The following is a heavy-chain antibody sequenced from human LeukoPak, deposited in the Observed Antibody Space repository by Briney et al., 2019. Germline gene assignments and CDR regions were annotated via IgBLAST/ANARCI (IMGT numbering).Heavy chain of an antibody. CDR2: ISSSSSTI. V-gene: IGHV3-48*04. CDR1: GFTFSSYS. Sequence: PRGSLRLSCAASGFTFSSYSMNWVRQAPGKGLEWVSYISSSSSTIYYADSVKGRFTVSRDNAKNSLYLQMNSLRAEDTAVYYCASLRDVQHWGQGTLVTVSS. J-gene: IGHJ1*01. CDR3: ASLRDVQH.